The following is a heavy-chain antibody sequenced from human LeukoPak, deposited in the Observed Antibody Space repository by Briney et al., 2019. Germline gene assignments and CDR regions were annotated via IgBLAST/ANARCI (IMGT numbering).Heavy chain of an antibody. J-gene: IGHJ5*02. CDR3: ARAPDNWFDP. Sequence: GGSLRLSCAASGFTVSNIYMSWVRQAPGKGLEWVSVIFSDGSTYYADSMKGRFTISRDNSKNTLYLQMNSLRAEDTAVYYCARAPDNWFDPWGQGTLVTVSS. CDR1: GFTVSNIY. CDR2: IFSDGST. V-gene: IGHV3-53*01.